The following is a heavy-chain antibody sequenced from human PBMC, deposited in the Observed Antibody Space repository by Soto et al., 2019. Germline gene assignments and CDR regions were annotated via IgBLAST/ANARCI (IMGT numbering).Heavy chain of an antibody. Sequence: SETRSLTCTVSGGSTSSGGYYWSWIRQHPGKGLEWIGYIYYSGSTYYNPSLKSRVTISVDTSKNQFSLKLSSVTAADTVVYYCARGLSYYYDSSGYRFDYWGQGTLVTVSS. CDR1: GGSTSSGGYY. CDR2: IYYSGST. D-gene: IGHD3-22*01. J-gene: IGHJ4*02. V-gene: IGHV4-31*03. CDR3: ARGLSYYYDSSGYRFDY.